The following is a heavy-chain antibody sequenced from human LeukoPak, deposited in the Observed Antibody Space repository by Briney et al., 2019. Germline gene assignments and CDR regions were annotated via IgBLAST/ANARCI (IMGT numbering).Heavy chain of an antibody. D-gene: IGHD3-16*01. J-gene: IGHJ3*02. V-gene: IGHV3-7*01. Sequence: GGSLRLSCTASGFTFSTYWMSWVRQAQGKGLEWVANIKQDGSEIYYVDSVKGRFTISRDNAKNSLCLQMNNLRAEDTAVYYCASLIWGGGFDIWGQGTMVTVSS. CDR3: ASLIWGGGFDI. CDR2: IKQDGSEI. CDR1: GFTFSTYW.